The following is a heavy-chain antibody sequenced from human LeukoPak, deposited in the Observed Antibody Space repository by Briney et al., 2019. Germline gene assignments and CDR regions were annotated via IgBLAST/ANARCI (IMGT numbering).Heavy chain of an antibody. CDR3: ARGSPGRAEYFQY. J-gene: IGHJ1*01. V-gene: IGHV3-11*01. CDR2: ISSSGSTI. CDR1: GFMFRDYY. D-gene: IGHD1-1*01. Sequence: PGGSLRLSCAASGFMFRDYYMSWIRQPPGKGLEWVSYISSSGSTIYYADSLKGRFTISRDNVKNSLYLQINSLRAEDTAVYFCARGSPGRAEYFQYWGQGTLVTVSS.